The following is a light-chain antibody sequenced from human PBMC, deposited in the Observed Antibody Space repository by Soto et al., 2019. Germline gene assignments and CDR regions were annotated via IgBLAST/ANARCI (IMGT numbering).Light chain of an antibody. CDR2: DAS. CDR1: QSFTSW. J-gene: IGKJ1*01. Sequence: DIQMTQSPSTLSASVGDRVTITCRASQSFTSWLAWHQQKPGKAPKLLMYDASSLHSGVPSRFSGSGSGTEFTLTISSLQPDDFATYYCQQYNAYPWTFGQGTKVDIK. V-gene: IGKV1-5*01. CDR3: QQYNAYPWT.